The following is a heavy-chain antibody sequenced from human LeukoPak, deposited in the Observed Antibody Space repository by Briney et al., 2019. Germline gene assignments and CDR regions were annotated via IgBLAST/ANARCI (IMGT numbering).Heavy chain of an antibody. Sequence: GGSLRLSCAASGLTFTTYWTSWVRQAPAKGLEWVAVISYDGSNKYYAESVKGRFTISRDNSKNTLYLQMNSLRAEDTAVYYCAREEGYYYDSSGYYFDYWGQGTLVTVSS. J-gene: IGHJ4*02. CDR3: AREEGYYYDSSGYYFDY. CDR2: ISYDGSNK. CDR1: GLTFTTYW. D-gene: IGHD3-22*01. V-gene: IGHV3-30*03.